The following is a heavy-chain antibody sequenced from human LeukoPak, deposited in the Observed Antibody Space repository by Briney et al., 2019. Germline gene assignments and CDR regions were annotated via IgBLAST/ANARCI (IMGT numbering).Heavy chain of an antibody. V-gene: IGHV4-59*01. J-gene: IGHJ3*02. CDR2: IYYSGST. D-gene: IGHD6-6*01. CDR1: GVSISSYY. Sequence: PSETLSLTCTVSGVSISSYYWSWIRQPPGKGLEWIGYIYYSGSTNYNPSLKSRVTISVDTSKNQFSLKLSSVTAADTAVYYCARDRRAFDIWGQGTMVTVSS. CDR3: ARDRRAFDI.